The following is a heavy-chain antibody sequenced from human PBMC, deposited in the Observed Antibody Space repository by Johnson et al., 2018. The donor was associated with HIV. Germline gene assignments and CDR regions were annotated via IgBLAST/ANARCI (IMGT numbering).Heavy chain of an antibody. CDR2: ISGSGGST. D-gene: IGHD6-13*01. CDR1: GFIFSSYD. Sequence: VQLVESGGGLVQPGGSLRLSCAASGFIFSSYDMHWVRQAPGKGLEWVSAISGSGGSTYYADSVKGRFTISRDNSKNTLNLQMNSLRAEDTAVYYCARDIAAAAMTLHAFDIWGQGAVVTVPS. J-gene: IGHJ3*02. CDR3: ARDIAAAAMTLHAFDI. V-gene: IGHV3-23*04.